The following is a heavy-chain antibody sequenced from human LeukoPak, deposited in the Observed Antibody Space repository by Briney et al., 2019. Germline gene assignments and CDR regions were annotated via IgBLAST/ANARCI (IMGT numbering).Heavy chain of an antibody. Sequence: GGSLKISCKGSGYSFTSYWIGWVRQMPGKGREWMGIIYPGDSDTRYSPSFQGQVIISADKSISTAYLQWSSLKASDTAMYYCARQVDTAMVGYYYYGMDVWGQGTTVTVSS. J-gene: IGHJ6*02. CDR1: GYSFTSYW. V-gene: IGHV5-51*01. D-gene: IGHD5-18*01. CDR3: ARQVDTAMVGYYYYGMDV. CDR2: IYPGDSDT.